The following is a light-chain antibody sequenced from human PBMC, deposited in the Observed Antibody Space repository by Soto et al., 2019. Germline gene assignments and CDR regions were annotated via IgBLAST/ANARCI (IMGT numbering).Light chain of an antibody. Sequence: QSVLTQPASVSRSPGQSITFSCTGTSNDIGGYNYVSWYQQHPGKAPKLMIFDVSNRPSGVSYRFSGSKSGNTASLTISGLQAEDEADYYCSSYTSSSTLLFGGGTKLTVL. V-gene: IGLV2-14*01. CDR1: SNDIGGYNY. J-gene: IGLJ2*01. CDR3: SSYTSSSTLL. CDR2: DVS.